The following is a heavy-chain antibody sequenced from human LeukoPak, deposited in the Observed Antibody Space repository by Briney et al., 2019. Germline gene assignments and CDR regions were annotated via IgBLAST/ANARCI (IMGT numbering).Heavy chain of an antibody. CDR1: GGTFSSYA. J-gene: IGHJ3*02. Sequence: GASVKGSCKASGGTFSSYAIIWLRQAPGQGLEWMGRIIPIFGTANYAQKFQGRVTITTDESTSTAYMELSSLRSEDTAVYYCAAGDNNDAFDIWGQGTMVTVSS. CDR3: AAGDNNDAFDI. D-gene: IGHD3-16*01. CDR2: IIPIFGTA. V-gene: IGHV1-69*05.